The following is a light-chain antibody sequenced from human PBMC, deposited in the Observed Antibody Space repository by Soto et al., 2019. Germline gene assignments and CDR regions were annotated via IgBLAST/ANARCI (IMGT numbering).Light chain of an antibody. CDR3: QQYGSSST. V-gene: IGKV3-20*01. CDR2: DAS. CDR1: QTVRNNY. Sequence: EFVLTQSPGTLSLSPGERVTLSCRASQTVRNNYLAWYQQKPGQAPRLLIYDASSRATGIPDRFSGSGSGTDFTLTISRLEPEDFAVYYCQQYGSSSTFGQGTKVDIK. J-gene: IGKJ1*01.